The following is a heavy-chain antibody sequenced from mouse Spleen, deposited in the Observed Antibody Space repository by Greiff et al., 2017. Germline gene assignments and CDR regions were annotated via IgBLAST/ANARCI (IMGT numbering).Heavy chain of an antibody. CDR2: INPNNGGT. V-gene: IGHV1-26*01. Sequence: EVQLQQSGPELVKPGASVKISCKASGYTFTDYYMNWVKQSHGKSLEWIGDINPNNGGTSYNQKFKGKATLTVDKSSSTAYMELRSLTSEDSAVYYCARDLYYRYDKDYYAMDYWGQGTSDTVSS. CDR1: GYTFTDYY. J-gene: IGHJ4*01. CDR3: ARDLYYRYDKDYYAMDY. D-gene: IGHD2-14*01.